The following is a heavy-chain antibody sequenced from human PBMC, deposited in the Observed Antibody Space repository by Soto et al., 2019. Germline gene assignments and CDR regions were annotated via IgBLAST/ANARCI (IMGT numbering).Heavy chain of an antibody. J-gene: IGHJ4*02. CDR2: IYYSGST. CDR1: GGSISSGGYS. Sequence: PSETLSLTCAVSGGSISSGGYSWSWIRQPPGKGLEWIGSIYYSGSTYYNPSLKSRVTISVDTSKNQFSLKLSSVTAADTAVYYCARRAVSRFFDYWGQGTLVTVSS. CDR3: ARRAVSRFFDY. D-gene: IGHD4-4*01. V-gene: IGHV4-39*01.